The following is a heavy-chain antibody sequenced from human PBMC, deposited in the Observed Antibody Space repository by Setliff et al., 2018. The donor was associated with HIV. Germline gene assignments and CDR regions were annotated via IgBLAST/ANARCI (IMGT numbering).Heavy chain of an antibody. CDR3: ARAVTPNYFDLSADLRGGFDI. Sequence: SETLSLTCAVSGYPISSGYYWGWIRQPPGKGLEWMGSIYHSGSTYYTPSLNSRVTISVDTSKNQFSLKLSSVIAADTAVYYCARAVTPNYFDLSADLRGGFDIWGQGTVVTVSS. V-gene: IGHV4-38-2*01. CDR2: IYHSGST. D-gene: IGHD3-22*01. CDR1: GYPISSGYY. J-gene: IGHJ3*02.